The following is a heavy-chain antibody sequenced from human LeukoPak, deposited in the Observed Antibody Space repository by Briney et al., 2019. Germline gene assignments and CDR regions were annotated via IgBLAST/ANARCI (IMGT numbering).Heavy chain of an antibody. Sequence: GGSLRLSCAASGFTFSSYSMNWVRQAPGKGLEGVSSISSSSSYIYYADSVKGRFTISRDNAKNSLYLQMNSLRAEDTAVYYCARYCSGGSCYGYYFDYWGQGTLVTVSS. CDR3: ARYCSGGSCYGYYFDY. CDR2: ISSSSSYI. CDR1: GFTFSSYS. J-gene: IGHJ4*02. V-gene: IGHV3-21*01. D-gene: IGHD2-15*01.